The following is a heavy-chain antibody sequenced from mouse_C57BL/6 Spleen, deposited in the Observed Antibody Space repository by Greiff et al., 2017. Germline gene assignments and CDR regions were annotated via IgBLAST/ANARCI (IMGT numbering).Heavy chain of an antibody. CDR1: GYTFTSYW. CDR3: AREGLLWTHWYFDV. D-gene: IGHD2-1*01. CDR2: IYPGSGST. V-gene: IGHV1-55*01. J-gene: IGHJ1*03. Sequence: QVQLQQPGAELVKPGASVKMSCKASGYTFTSYWITWVKQRPGQGLEWIGDIYPGSGSTNYNEKFKSKATLTVDTSSSTAYMQLSSLTSEDSAVYYCAREGLLWTHWYFDVWGTGTTVTVSS.